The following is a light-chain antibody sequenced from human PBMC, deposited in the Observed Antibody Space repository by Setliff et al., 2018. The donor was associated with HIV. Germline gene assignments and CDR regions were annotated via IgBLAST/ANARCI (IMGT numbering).Light chain of an antibody. CDR1: IDPYNS. CDR2: EVS. J-gene: IGLJ1*01. V-gene: IGLV2-14*01. CDR3: SSHTSSGAPSYV. Sequence: QSALTQPASVSGSPGQSITVSCTDIDPYNSVSWYQQLPGKAPKLILYEVSVRPSGISHRFAGSKSDNTASLTISGLEAEDEGSYYCSSHTSSGAPSYVFGTGTKVTVL.